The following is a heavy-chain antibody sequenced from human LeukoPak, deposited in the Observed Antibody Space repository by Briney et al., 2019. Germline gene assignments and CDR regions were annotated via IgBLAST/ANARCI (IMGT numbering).Heavy chain of an antibody. CDR3: ARHGVMVRGVISDWFDP. CDR1: GGSISSYY. V-gene: IGHV4-59*08. Sequence: SETLSLTCTVSGGSISSYYWSWIRQPPGKGLEWIGYIYYSGSTNYNPSLKSRVTISVDTSKNQFSLKLSSVTAADTAVSYCARHGVMVRGVISDWFDPWGQGTLVTVSS. CDR2: IYYSGST. J-gene: IGHJ5*02. D-gene: IGHD3-10*01.